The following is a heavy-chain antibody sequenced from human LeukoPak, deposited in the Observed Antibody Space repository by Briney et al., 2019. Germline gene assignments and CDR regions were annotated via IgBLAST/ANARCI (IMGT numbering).Heavy chain of an antibody. CDR1: GFTFSNYW. Sequence: GGSLRLSCAASGFTFSNYWMTWVRQAPGKGLEWVANIKHDGSEDYYLDSVKGRFTISRDNAKSSMWLQMNSLRDEDTAVYYCAKDRGSGSYRTGFGLWGQGTMVTVSS. V-gene: IGHV3-7*01. CDR3: AKDRGSGSYRTGFGL. CDR2: IKHDGSED. D-gene: IGHD1-26*01. J-gene: IGHJ3*01.